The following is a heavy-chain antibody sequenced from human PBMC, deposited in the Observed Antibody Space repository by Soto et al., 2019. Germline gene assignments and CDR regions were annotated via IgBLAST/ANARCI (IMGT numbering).Heavy chain of an antibody. CDR2: IYHSGST. CDR1: GGSISSGGYS. V-gene: IGHV4-30-2*01. J-gene: IGHJ6*02. CDR3: ARARRGYGTYYYGMDV. Sequence: KPSETLSLTCAVSGGSISSGGYSWSWIRQPPWKGLEWIGYIYHSGSTYYNPSLKSRVTISVDRSKNQFSLKLSSVTAADTAVYYCARARRGYGTYYYGMDVWGQGXTVTVYS. D-gene: IGHD3-10*01.